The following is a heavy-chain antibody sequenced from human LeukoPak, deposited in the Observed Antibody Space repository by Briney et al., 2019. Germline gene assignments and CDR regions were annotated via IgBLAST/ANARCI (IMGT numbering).Heavy chain of an antibody. CDR2: IKSKTDGGTA. D-gene: IGHD2-21*02. V-gene: IGHV3-15*07. Sequence: GGSLRLSCAASGLTFSSHWMNWVRQAPGKGLEWVGRIKSKTDGGTADYAAPVKGRFTISRDDSRNTLYLQMSSLKTEDTAVYYCVGVTTDYYYGMDVWGQGTPVTVSS. J-gene: IGHJ6*02. CDR3: VGVTTDYYYGMDV. CDR1: GLTFSSHW.